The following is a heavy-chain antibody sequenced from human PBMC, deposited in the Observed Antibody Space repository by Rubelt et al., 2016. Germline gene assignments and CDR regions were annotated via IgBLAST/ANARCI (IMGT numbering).Heavy chain of an antibody. CDR1: GYTFTSYG. D-gene: IGHD3-3*01. V-gene: IGHV1-18*01. CDR2: ISAYNGNT. J-gene: IGHJ6*02. Sequence: QVQLVQSGAEVKKPGASVKVSCKASGYTFTSYGISWVRQAPGQGLEWMGWISAYNGNTNFAPKLQGQVTIATDTSTGTAYKVRRSLGADDTALDYCARDRVGATNYGMDVWGQGNNVTVSS. CDR3: ARDRVGATNYGMDV.